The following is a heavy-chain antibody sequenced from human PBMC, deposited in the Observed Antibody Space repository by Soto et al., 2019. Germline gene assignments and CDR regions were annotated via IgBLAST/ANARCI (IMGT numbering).Heavy chain of an antibody. CDR1: GFTFSSYA. D-gene: IGHD5-18*01. CDR3: ARDGDPLELWQLIYFDY. V-gene: IGHV3-30-3*01. Sequence: QVQLVESGGGVVQPGRSLRLSCAASGFTFSSYAMHWVRQAPGKGLEWVAVISYDGSNKYYADSVKGRFTISRDNSKNTLYLQMNSLRAEDTAVYYCARDGDPLELWQLIYFDYWGQGTLVTVSS. CDR2: ISYDGSNK. J-gene: IGHJ4*02.